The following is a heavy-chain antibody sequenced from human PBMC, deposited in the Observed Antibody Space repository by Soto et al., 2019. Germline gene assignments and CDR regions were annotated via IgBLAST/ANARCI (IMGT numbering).Heavy chain of an antibody. CDR3: ARDSLPPYYYDDDVNAFDI. D-gene: IGHD3-22*01. J-gene: IGHJ3*02. Sequence: GGSLRLSCAASGFTFSSYSMNWVRQAPEKGLEWVSYISSSSSTIYYADSVKGRFTISRDNAKNSLYLQMNSLRAEDTAVYYCARDSLPPYYYDDDVNAFDIWGQGTMVTVSS. CDR1: GFTFSSYS. V-gene: IGHV3-48*01. CDR2: ISSSSSTI.